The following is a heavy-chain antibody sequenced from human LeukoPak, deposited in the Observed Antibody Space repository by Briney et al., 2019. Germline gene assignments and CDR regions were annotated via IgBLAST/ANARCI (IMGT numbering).Heavy chain of an antibody. Sequence: SETLSLTCTVSGGSISSYYWTWIRQSAGKGLEWIGRINTSGSTNYNPSLRSRVTMSVNTSKNQFSLNLASVTAADTAVYSCAREGGDPRWLDPWGQGTLVTVSS. CDR3: AREGGDPRWLDP. CDR1: GGSISSYY. J-gene: IGHJ5*02. D-gene: IGHD6-25*01. V-gene: IGHV4-4*07. CDR2: INTSGST.